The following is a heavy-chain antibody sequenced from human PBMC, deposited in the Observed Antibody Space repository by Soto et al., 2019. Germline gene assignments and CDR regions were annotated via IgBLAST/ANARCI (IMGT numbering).Heavy chain of an antibody. D-gene: IGHD3-3*01. V-gene: IGHV3-74*01. CDR3: TKDLDFWSGFPNNYGMDV. CDR2: IKSDGSTT. J-gene: IGHJ6*02. Sequence: GGSLRLSCAASGFTFSSYWMHWVRQAPGKGLVWVSRIKSDGSTTNYADSVRGRFTISRDNFKNTLYLQMNSLRAEDTAVYYCTKDLDFWSGFPNNYGMDVWGQGTTVTVSS. CDR1: GFTFSSYW.